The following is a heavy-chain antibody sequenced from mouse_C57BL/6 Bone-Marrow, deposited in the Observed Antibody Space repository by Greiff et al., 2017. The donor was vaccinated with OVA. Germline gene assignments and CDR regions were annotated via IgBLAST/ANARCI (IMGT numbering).Heavy chain of an antibody. V-gene: IGHV6-6*01. Sequence: EVMLVESGGGLVQPGGSMKLSCAASGFTFSDAWMDWVRQSPEKGLEWVAEIRNKANNPATYYAESVKGRFTISRDDSKSSVYLQMNSLRAEDTGMYYCTRRVLLRPAWFAYWGQGTLVTVSA. CDR3: TRRVLLRPAWFAY. CDR2: IRNKANNPAT. CDR1: GFTFSDAW. D-gene: IGHD1-1*01. J-gene: IGHJ3*01.